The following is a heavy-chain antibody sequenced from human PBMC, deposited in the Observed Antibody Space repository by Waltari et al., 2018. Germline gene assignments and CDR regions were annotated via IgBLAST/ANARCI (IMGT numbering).Heavy chain of an antibody. CDR3: ARLASISGSGRAHFFDS. D-gene: IGHD3-3*02. CDR1: GFTFSSYE. Sequence: EVQLVESGGTLVQPGGSLRLSCAASGFTFSSYEMSWVRQAPGEGLGCLSYVRRSGVTKCHAASVKGRFTMSRDNAENSVYLQMTSLTVEDTALYYCARLASISGSGRAHFFDSWGQGTLVTVSS. CDR2: VRRSGVTK. J-gene: IGHJ4*02. V-gene: IGHV3-48*03.